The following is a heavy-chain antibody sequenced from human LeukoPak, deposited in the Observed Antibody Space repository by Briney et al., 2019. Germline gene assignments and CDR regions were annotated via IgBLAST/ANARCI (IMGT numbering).Heavy chain of an antibody. CDR3: ARGFPSPRRYCSSTSCYGGLNWFDP. CDR1: GYTFTSYD. J-gene: IGHJ5*02. Sequence: ASVKVSCKASGYTFTSYDINWVRQATGQGLEWMGWMNPNRGNTHYAQKFQGRVTMTRNTSISTAYMELSRMRSEDTAVYYCARGFPSPRRYCSSTSCYGGLNWFDPWGQGTLVTVSS. CDR2: MNPNRGNT. V-gene: IGHV1-8*01. D-gene: IGHD2-2*01.